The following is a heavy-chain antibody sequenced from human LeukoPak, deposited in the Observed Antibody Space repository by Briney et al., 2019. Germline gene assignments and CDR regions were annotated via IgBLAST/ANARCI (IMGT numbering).Heavy chain of an antibody. CDR2: MNRDGSEI. CDR3: VRDLGFSTFDN. CDR1: GGSISSYY. Sequence: PSETLSLTCTVSGGSISSYYWSWIRQPPGKGLEWVANMNRDGSEINYVDSVRGRFTISRDNAKNSVYLQMNSLRAEDTAVYFCVRDLGFSTFDNWGQGTLVTVSS. D-gene: IGHD5/OR15-5a*01. J-gene: IGHJ4*02. V-gene: IGHV3-7*01.